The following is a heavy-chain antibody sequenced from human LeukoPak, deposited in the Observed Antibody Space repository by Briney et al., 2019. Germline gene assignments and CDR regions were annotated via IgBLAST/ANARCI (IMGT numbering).Heavy chain of an antibody. D-gene: IGHD5-12*01. CDR1: GGSISSGSYY. Sequence: SQTLSLTCTVSGGSISSGSYYWSWIRQPAGRGLEWIGRIYTSGSTNYNPSLKSRVTISVDTSKNQFSLKLSSVTAADTAVYYCARVMDIGYYMDVWGKGTTVTISS. J-gene: IGHJ6*03. V-gene: IGHV4-61*02. CDR2: IYTSGST. CDR3: ARVMDIGYYMDV.